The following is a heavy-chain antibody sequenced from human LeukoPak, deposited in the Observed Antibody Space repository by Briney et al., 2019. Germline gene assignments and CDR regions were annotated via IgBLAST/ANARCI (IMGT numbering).Heavy chain of an antibody. CDR1: GYSISSGYY. V-gene: IGHV4-38-2*02. CDR2: IYHSGST. J-gene: IGHJ4*02. Sequence: PSETLSLTCAVSGYSISSGYYWGWIRQPPGKGLEGIGSIYHSGSTYYNPSLKSRVTISVDTSKNQFFLKLSSVTAAETAVYYCARDSRRYYYGSGSYYIDYWGQGTLVTVSS. D-gene: IGHD3-10*01. CDR3: ARDSRRYYYGSGSYYIDY.